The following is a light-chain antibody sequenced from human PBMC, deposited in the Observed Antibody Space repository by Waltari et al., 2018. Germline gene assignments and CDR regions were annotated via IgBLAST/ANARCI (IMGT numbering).Light chain of an antibody. Sequence: EIVVTQSPGTLSLSPGEGATLAGRVSQSIGSYLAWYQQKPGQATRLLMYSASRRATGIPDGLSGSGSGTGFSLTISRLEPEDSAVYYCQHYVRLPATFGQGTKVEV. J-gene: IGKJ1*01. CDR3: QHYVRLPAT. CDR1: QSIGSY. CDR2: SAS. V-gene: IGKV3-20*01.